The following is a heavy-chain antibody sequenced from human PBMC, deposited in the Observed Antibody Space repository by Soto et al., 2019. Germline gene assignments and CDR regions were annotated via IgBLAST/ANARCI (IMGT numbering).Heavy chain of an antibody. D-gene: IGHD1-26*01. Sequence: QVQLQESGPGLVKPSQTLSLTCTVSGGSISSGGYYWSWIRQHPGKGLEWIGYIYYSGSTYYNPSLKIRVTISVDTSKNQSSLKLSSVTAADTAVYYCARHSIVGARLFDYWGQGTLVTVSS. CDR1: GGSISSGGYY. CDR3: ARHSIVGARLFDY. CDR2: IYYSGST. V-gene: IGHV4-31*03. J-gene: IGHJ4*02.